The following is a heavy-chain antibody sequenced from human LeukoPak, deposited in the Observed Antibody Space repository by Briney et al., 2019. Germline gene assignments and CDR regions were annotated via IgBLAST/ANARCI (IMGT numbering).Heavy chain of an antibody. CDR1: GYTFTGYY. D-gene: IGHD1-26*01. Sequence: ASVKVSCKASGYTFTGYYMHWVRQAPGQGLEWMGWINPNSGGTNYAQKFQGRVTMTRDTSISTAYMELSRLRSDDTAVYYCARAYPRRVGATFYFDYWGQGTLVTVSS. J-gene: IGHJ4*02. V-gene: IGHV1-2*02. CDR2: INPNSGGT. CDR3: ARAYPRRVGATFYFDY.